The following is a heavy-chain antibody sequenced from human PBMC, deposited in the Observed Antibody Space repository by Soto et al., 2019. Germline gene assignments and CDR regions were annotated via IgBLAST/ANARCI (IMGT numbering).Heavy chain of an antibody. D-gene: IGHD6-13*01. Sequence: ASVKVSCKASGYTFTGYYMHWVRQAPGQGLEWMGWINPDSGGTNYAQKFQGWVTMTRDTSISTAYMELSRLRSDDTAVYYCAREGVAAAGIIQHWGQGTLVTVSS. V-gene: IGHV1-2*04. CDR3: AREGVAAAGIIQH. J-gene: IGHJ1*01. CDR1: GYTFTGYY. CDR2: INPDSGGT.